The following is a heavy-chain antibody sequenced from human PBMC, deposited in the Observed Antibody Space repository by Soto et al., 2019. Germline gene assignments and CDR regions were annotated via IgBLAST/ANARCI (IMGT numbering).Heavy chain of an antibody. Sequence: PSETLSLTCTVSGGTISSYYWSWIRQPPGKGLEWIGYIYYSGSTNYNPSLKSRVTISVDTSKNQFSLKLSSVTAADTAVYYCARRRSGWPHFDYWGQGTLVTVSS. J-gene: IGHJ4*02. V-gene: IGHV4-59*08. CDR1: GGTISSYY. D-gene: IGHD6-19*01. CDR2: IYYSGST. CDR3: ARRRSGWPHFDY.